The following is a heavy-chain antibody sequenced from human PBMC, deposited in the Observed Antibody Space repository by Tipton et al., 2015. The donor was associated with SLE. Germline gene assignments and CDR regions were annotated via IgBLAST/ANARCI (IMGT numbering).Heavy chain of an antibody. D-gene: IGHD1-7*01. J-gene: IGHJ6*02. V-gene: IGHV4-39*07. Sequence: TLSLTCSVSGGSISSSTYNWGWIRQSPRKGLEWIGNIYYTGNTFYSPSLKSRVTISVDTSKNQFSLKLSSVTAADTAVYYCARSGGAELRYYYFGLDVWGQGTTVTVSS. CDR2: IYYTGNT. CDR3: ARSGGAELRYYYFGLDV. CDR1: GGSISSSTYN.